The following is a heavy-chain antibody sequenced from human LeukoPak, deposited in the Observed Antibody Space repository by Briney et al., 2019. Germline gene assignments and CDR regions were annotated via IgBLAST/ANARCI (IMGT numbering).Heavy chain of an antibody. V-gene: IGHV3-33*01. CDR1: GFTFSSYG. J-gene: IGHJ4*02. CDR3: ARERRGYSYGYLGY. CDR2: IWYDGSDK. Sequence: GGSLRLSCAASGFTFSSYGMHWVRQAPGKGLEWVAVIWYDGSDKYYADSVKGRFTISRDNSKNTLYLQMNSLRAEDTAVYYCARERRGYSYGYLGYWGQGTLVTVSS. D-gene: IGHD5-18*01.